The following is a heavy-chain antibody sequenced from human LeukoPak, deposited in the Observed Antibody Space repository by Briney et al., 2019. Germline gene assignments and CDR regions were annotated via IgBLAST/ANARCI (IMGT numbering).Heavy chain of an antibody. V-gene: IGHV3-30*03. CDR1: GFTFSSYG. Sequence: PGRSLRLSCAASGFTFSSYGMHWVRQAPGKGLEWVAVISYDGSNKYYADSVKGRFTISRDNSKNTLYLQMNSLRAEDTAVYYCARGPLGYWGQGTLVTVSS. CDR3: ARGPLGY. CDR2: ISYDGSNK. J-gene: IGHJ4*02.